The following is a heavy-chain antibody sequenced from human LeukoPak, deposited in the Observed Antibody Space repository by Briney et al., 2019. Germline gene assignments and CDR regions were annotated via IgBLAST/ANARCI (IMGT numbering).Heavy chain of an antibody. CDR1: GFTVSNYE. V-gene: IGHV3-48*03. J-gene: IGHJ4*02. D-gene: IGHD5-18*01. CDR2: ISSSGSTI. CDR3: ASFGIQLWLSY. Sequence: GGSLRLSCAASGFTVSNYEMNWVRQAPGKGLEWLSYISSSGSTIYYADSVKGRFTISRDNAKNSLYLQMNSLRAEDTAVYYCASFGIQLWLSYWGQGTLVTVSS.